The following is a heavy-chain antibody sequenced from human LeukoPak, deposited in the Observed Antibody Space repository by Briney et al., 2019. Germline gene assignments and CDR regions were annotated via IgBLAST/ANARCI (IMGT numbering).Heavy chain of an antibody. V-gene: IGHV4-4*07. J-gene: IGHJ4*02. CDR3: ARYGQWLPYYFDY. CDR1: GGSISSYY. D-gene: IGHD6-19*01. Sequence: SETLSLTCTVSGGSISSYYWSWIRQPAGKGLEWIGRIYTSGSTNYNPPLKSRVTISVDKSKNQFSLKLSSVTAADTAVYYCARYGQWLPYYFDYWGQGTLVTVSS. CDR2: IYTSGST.